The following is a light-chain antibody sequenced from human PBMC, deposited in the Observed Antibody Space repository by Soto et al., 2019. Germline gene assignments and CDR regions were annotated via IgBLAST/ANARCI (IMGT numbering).Light chain of an antibody. CDR2: EGS. CDR1: SSDVGSYNL. Sequence: QSALTQPASVSGSPGQSITISCTGTSSDVGSYNLVSWYHKHPGKAPKLMIYEGSKRPSGVSNRFSGSKSGNTASLTISGLQAEDEADYYCCSYAGSSTVVFGGGTQLTVL. J-gene: IGLJ2*01. V-gene: IGLV2-23*01. CDR3: CSYAGSSTVV.